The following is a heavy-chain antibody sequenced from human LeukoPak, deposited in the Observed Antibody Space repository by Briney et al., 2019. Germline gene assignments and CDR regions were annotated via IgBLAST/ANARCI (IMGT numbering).Heavy chain of an antibody. V-gene: IGHV5-51*01. Sequence: GESLKISCEASGYTFTQHWIGWVRQMPGTGLEWVGIIYPRDSDTIYSPSFQGHVTISADTSINTAYLEWRSLEASDTAMYYCARHSDVVGAIWGQGTQVTVSS. J-gene: IGHJ4*02. CDR1: GYTFTQHW. CDR3: ARHSDVVGAI. CDR2: IYPRDSDT. D-gene: IGHD3-16*01.